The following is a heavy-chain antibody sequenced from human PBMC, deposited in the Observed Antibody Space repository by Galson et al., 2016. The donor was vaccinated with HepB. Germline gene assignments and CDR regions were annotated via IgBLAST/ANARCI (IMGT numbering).Heavy chain of an antibody. CDR3: TTFVVVVV. D-gene: IGHD2-15*01. Sequence: SCAASGFNFSSAWMSWVRQAPGQGLQWVGRIKSKTDGGTIDYAAPVKGRFTISRDDSKNTLYLQINSLNTEDTALYFCTTFVVVVVWGQGTLVTVSS. CDR1: GFNFSSAW. V-gene: IGHV3-15*01. CDR2: IKSKTDGGTI. J-gene: IGHJ4*02.